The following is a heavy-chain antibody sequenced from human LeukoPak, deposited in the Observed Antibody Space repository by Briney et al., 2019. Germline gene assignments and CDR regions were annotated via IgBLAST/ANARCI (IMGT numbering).Heavy chain of an antibody. V-gene: IGHV4-39*02. D-gene: IGHD2-21*02. Sequence: PSETLSLTCTVSDGSITSNNYYWGWIRQTPGKGLEWIGSLSYTGSTYYNPSLKSRVTISVDTSKNQFSLKLSSVTAADTAVYYCARDLRCGDDCRAFDIWGQGTMVTVSS. CDR2: LSYTGST. J-gene: IGHJ3*02. CDR3: ARDLRCGDDCRAFDI. CDR1: DGSITSNNYY.